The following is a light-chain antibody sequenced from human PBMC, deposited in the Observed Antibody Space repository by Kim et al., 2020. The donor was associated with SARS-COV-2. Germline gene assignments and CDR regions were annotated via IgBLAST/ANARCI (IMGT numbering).Light chain of an antibody. J-gene: IGLJ3*02. CDR1: SSVAGVYDY. Sequence: QSALTQPASVSGSPGQSITISCTGTSSVAGVYDYVSWYQQHPGEAPKLMIYDVSKRPSGVSDRFSGSKSGDTASLTISGLQAEDGADYYCSSYNSDTWVFGGGTQLTVL. V-gene: IGLV2-14*01. CDR3: SSYNSDTWV. CDR2: DVS.